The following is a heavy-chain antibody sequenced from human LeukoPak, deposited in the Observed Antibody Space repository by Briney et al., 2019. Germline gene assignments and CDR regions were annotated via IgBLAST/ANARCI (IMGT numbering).Heavy chain of an antibody. D-gene: IGHD2-2*02. Sequence: GASVKVSCKASGYTFTSYAMNWVRQAPGQGLEWMGWISAYNGNTNYAQKLQGRVTMTTDTSTSTAYMELRSLRSDDTAVYYCARVACSTSCYIRLPPRYFDYWGQGIQVTVSS. CDR2: ISAYNGNT. V-gene: IGHV1-18*01. CDR1: GYTFTSYA. J-gene: IGHJ4*02. CDR3: ARVACSTSCYIRLPPRYFDY.